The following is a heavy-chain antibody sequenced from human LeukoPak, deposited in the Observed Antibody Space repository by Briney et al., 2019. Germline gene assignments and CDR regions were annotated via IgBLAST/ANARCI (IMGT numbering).Heavy chain of an antibody. CDR3: ARGAEAETSPLDF. V-gene: IGHV1-2*02. D-gene: IGHD6-19*01. J-gene: IGHJ4*02. CDR2: INPKSGAA. Sequence: ASVNVSCKASGYIFSDYYMHWVRQAPGQGPEWLGWINPKSGAADYAQQFRGRVTMTRDTSINTDYMEMQRVTSDDTAVYFCARGAEAETSPLDFWGQGTLVIVS. CDR1: GYIFSDYY.